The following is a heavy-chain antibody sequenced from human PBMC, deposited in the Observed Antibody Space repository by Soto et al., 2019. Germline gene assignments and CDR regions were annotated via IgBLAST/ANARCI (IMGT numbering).Heavy chain of an antibody. CDR2: INHSGST. V-gene: IGHV4-34*01. J-gene: IGHJ3*02. Sequence: QVQLQQWGAGLLKPSETLSLTCAVYGGSFSGYYWSWIRQPPGKGLEWIGEINHSGSTNYNPSLKSRVTISVDTSKNQFSLKLSSVTAADTAVYYCARPRHTLPSNDAFDIWGQGTMVTVSS. CDR1: GGSFSGYY. CDR3: ARPRHTLPSNDAFDI.